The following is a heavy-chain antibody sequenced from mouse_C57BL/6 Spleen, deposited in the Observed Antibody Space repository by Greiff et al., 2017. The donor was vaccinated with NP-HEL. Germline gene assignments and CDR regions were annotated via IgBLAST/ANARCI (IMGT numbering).Heavy chain of an antibody. J-gene: IGHJ1*03. CDR3: AEYYYGSSYGYFDV. D-gene: IGHD1-1*01. CDR1: GYTFTSYW. CDR2: IDPNSGGT. Sequence: VQLQQPGAELVKPGASVKLSCKASGYTFTSYWMHWVKQRPGRGLEWIGRIDPNSGGTKYNEKFKSKATLTVDKPSSTGFMQLSRLTSEDAAVYYGAEYYYGSSYGYFDVWGTGTTVTVSS. V-gene: IGHV1-72*01.